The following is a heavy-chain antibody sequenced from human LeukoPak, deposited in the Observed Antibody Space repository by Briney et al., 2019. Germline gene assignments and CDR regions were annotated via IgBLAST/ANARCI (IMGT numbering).Heavy chain of an antibody. CDR1: GFTFSSYA. V-gene: IGHV3-7*01. D-gene: IGHD1-20*01. CDR3: ASGGYNWNRLDY. Sequence: GGSLRLSCAASGFTFSSYAMSWVRQAPGKGLEWVANIKPDGSEKYYMDSVKGRFTISRDNAKNSVYLQMNSLRAEDTAVYYCASGGYNWNRLDYWGQGTLVTVSS. J-gene: IGHJ4*02. CDR2: IKPDGSEK.